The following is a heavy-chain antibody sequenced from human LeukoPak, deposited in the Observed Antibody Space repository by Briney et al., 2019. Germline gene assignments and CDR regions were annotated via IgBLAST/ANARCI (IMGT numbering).Heavy chain of an antibody. Sequence: GGALRLSCAASGFTFSSDEMSCGREAPGRGGECGSYIIGSGSTIHYAYSLQRPFSIPRDNANNSLYLQMNSPRSADTAAYYCARATGYSGYASLSDYYYGMDVWAQGPTVTVSS. D-gene: IGHD5-12*01. CDR2: IIGSGSTI. CDR1: GFTFSSDE. CDR3: ARATGYSGYASLSDYYYGMDV. V-gene: IGHV3-48*03. J-gene: IGHJ6*02.